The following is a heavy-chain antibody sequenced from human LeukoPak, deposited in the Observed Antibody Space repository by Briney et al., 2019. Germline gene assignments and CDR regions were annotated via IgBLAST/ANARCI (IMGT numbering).Heavy chain of an antibody. CDR2: INHSGST. CDR3: ARGRDYDFWSGPHYYYYMDV. D-gene: IGHD3-3*01. CDR1: GGSFSGYY. J-gene: IGHJ6*03. V-gene: IGHV4-34*01. Sequence: SETLSLTCAVYGGSFSGYYWSWIRQPPGKGLEWIGEINHSGSTNYNPSLKSRVTISVDTSKNQFSLKLSSVTAADTALYYCARGRDYDFWSGPHYYYYMDVWGKGTTVTVSS.